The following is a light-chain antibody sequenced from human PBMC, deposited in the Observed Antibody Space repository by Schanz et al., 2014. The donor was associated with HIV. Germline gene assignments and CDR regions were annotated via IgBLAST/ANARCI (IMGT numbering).Light chain of an antibody. J-gene: IGKJ3*01. CDR1: QSVSSX. Sequence: EIVMTQSPATLSXSLGERATLSCRXSQSVSSXXAWYQQKPGQAPRLLIYGASSRATGIPDRFSGSGSGTDFTLTISRLEPEDFAVYYCQQYGSSPFTFGPXTKVDIK. CDR3: QQYGSSPFT. CDR2: GAS. V-gene: IGKV3-20*01.